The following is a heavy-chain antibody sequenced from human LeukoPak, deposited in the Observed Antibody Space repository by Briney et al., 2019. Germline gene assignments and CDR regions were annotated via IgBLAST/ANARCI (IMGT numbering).Heavy chain of an antibody. CDR2: ISSSGST. Sequence: SETLSLTCTVSGDSISSGDYYWSWIRQPAGKGLEWIGRISSSGSTNYNPSLKSRVTISVDTSKNQFSLKLSSVTAADTAVYYCARVGAYMVREYYYYYMDVWGKGTTVTISS. J-gene: IGHJ6*03. CDR3: ARVGAYMVREYYYYYMDV. V-gene: IGHV4-61*02. CDR1: GDSISSGDYY. D-gene: IGHD3-10*01.